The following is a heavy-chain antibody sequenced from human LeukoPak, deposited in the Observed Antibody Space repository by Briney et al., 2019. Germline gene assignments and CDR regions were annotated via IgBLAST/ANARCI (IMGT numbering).Heavy chain of an antibody. D-gene: IGHD5-18*01. CDR2: IYPGDSDT. J-gene: IGHJ3*02. CDR1: GYSFTSYW. V-gene: IGHV5-51*01. Sequence: GESLKISCKGSGYSFTSYWIGWVRQMPGKGPEWMGIIYPGDSDTRYSPSFQGQVTISADKSISTAYLQWSSLKASDTAMYYCARPMSGYSYGYGYAFDIWGQGAMVTVSS. CDR3: ARPMSGYSYGYGYAFDI.